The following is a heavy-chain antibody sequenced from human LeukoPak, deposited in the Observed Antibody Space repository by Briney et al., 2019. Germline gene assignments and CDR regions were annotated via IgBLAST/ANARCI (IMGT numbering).Heavy chain of an antibody. CDR2: IIPIFGTA. D-gene: IGHD3-10*01. CDR1: GGTFSSYA. Sequence: SVKVSCKASGGTFSSYAISWVRQAPGQGLEWMGGIIPIFGTANYAQKFQGRVTITADESTSTAYMELSSLSSEDTAVYYCASWSKDYYGSGSYYKDAFDIWGQGTMVTVSS. CDR3: ASWSKDYYGSGSYYKDAFDI. J-gene: IGHJ3*02. V-gene: IGHV1-69*01.